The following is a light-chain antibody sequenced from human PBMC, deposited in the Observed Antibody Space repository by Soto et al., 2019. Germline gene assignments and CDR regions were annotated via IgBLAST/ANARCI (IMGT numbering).Light chain of an antibody. Sequence: QSVLTQPPSVSGAPGQRVTISCTGSSSNIGAGYDVHWYQQLPGTAPKLLIYGNSTRPSGVPDRFSGSKSGTSASLAISGLQAEDEADYYCPSYDSSLSGWVFGGGTKLTVL. CDR1: SSNIGAGYD. J-gene: IGLJ3*02. CDR3: PSYDSSLSGWV. CDR2: GNS. V-gene: IGLV1-40*01.